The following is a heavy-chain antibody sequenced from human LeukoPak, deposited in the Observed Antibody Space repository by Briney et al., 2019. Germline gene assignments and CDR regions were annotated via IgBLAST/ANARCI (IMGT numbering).Heavy chain of an antibody. CDR1: GGSISSSGYY. V-gene: IGHV4-39*02. Sequence: SETLSLTCTVSGGSISSSGYYWGWIRQPPGKGLEWIGSIHYSGSTYYNPSLKSRVTISVDTSKNQFSLKLSSVTAADTAVYYCARDHLANLASRLFDPWGQGTLVTVSS. CDR2: IHYSGST. CDR3: ARDHLANLASRLFDP. D-gene: IGHD3-3*01. J-gene: IGHJ5*02.